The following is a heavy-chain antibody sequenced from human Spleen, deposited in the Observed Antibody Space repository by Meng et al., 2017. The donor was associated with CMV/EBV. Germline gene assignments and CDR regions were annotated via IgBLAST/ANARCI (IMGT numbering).Heavy chain of an antibody. CDR2: INPSGGST. J-gene: IGHJ5*02. CDR3: ARGGGAAAGPMDP. D-gene: IGHD6-13*01. CDR1: GYYFTDYY. V-gene: IGHV1-46*01. Sequence: ASVKVSCKASGYYFTDYYIHWVRQAPGQGLEWMGMINPSGGSTHYAQKFQGRVTLTRDTSTSTVYMQLSSLRSEDTAVYYCARGGGAAAGPMDPWGQGTLVTVSS.